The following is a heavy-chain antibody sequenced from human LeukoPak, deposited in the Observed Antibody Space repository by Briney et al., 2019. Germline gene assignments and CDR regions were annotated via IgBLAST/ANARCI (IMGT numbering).Heavy chain of an antibody. CDR3: ARDNARYSYGLAPFDY. CDR1: GYTFTGYY. D-gene: IGHD5-18*01. Sequence: ASVKVSCKASGYTFTGYYMHWVRQAPGQGLEWMGIINPSGGSTSYAQKFQGRVTMTRDMSTSTVYMELSSLRSEDTAVYYCARDNARYSYGLAPFDYWGQGTLVTVSS. J-gene: IGHJ4*02. CDR2: INPSGGST. V-gene: IGHV1-46*01.